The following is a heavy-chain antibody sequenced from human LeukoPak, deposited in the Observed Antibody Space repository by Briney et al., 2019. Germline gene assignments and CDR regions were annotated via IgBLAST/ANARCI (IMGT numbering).Heavy chain of an antibody. CDR3: TRNKYYGSDY. D-gene: IGHD4-17*01. CDR2: TYYRSKWYN. J-gene: IGHJ4*02. CDR1: GDSVSSNSAG. Sequence: SQTLSLTCAIPGDSVSSNSAGWHWIRQSPSRGLEWLGRTYYRSKWYNDYGASVKSRITINSDTSKNQFSLQLSSVTPEDTAVYFCTRNKYYGSDYWGQGTLVTVSS. V-gene: IGHV6-1*01.